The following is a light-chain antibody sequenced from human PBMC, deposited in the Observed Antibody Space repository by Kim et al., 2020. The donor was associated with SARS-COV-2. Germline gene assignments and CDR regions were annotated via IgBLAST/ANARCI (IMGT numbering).Light chain of an antibody. Sequence: QSALTQPPSASGSPGQSVTISCTGISSDVGGFNYVSCYQQHPGKAPKLMIYEVTKRPSGVPARFSGSKSGNTASLTVSGLQAEDEADYYCSSSAGNNKVRVFGTGTKVTVL. CDR3: SSSAGNNKVRV. CDR2: EVT. V-gene: IGLV2-8*01. J-gene: IGLJ1*01. CDR1: SSDVGGFNY.